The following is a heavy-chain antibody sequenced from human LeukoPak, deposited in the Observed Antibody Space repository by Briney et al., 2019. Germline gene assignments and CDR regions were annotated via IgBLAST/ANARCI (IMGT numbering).Heavy chain of an antibody. CDR1: GFTVSSNY. CDR3: ARLDYYGSGSYS. V-gene: IGHV3-53*01. CDR2: IYSGGST. J-gene: IGHJ4*02. D-gene: IGHD3-10*01. Sequence: GGSLRLSCAASGFTVSSNYMSWVRQAPGKGLEWVSVIYSGGSTYYADSVKGRFTISRDNSRSTLYLQMNSLRAEDTAVYYCARLDYYGSGSYSWGQGTLVTVSS.